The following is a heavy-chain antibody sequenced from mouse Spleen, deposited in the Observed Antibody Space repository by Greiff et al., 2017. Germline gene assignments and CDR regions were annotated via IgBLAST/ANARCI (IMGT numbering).Heavy chain of an antibody. CDR2: IDPSDSYT. J-gene: IGHJ2*01. D-gene: IGHD1-1*01. Sequence: QVQLQQPGAELVKPGASVKLSCKASGYTFTSYWMHWVKQRPGQGLEWIGEIDPSDSYTNYNQKFKGKATLTVDKSSSTAYMQLSSLTSEDSAVYYCARGYYEDWGQGTTLTGSS. CDR3: ARGYYED. V-gene: IGHV1-69*02. CDR1: GYTFTSYW.